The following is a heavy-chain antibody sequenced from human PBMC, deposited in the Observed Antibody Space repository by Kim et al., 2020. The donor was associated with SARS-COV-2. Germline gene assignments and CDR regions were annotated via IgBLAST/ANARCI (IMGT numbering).Heavy chain of an antibody. Sequence: GGSLRLSCAASGFTFDDYAMHWVRQAPGKGLEWVSLISWDGGSTYYADSVKGRFTISRDNSKNSLYLQMNSLRAEDTALYYCAKVRNYGVNYYFDYWGQGTLVTVSS. CDR1: GFTFDDYA. V-gene: IGHV3-43D*03. D-gene: IGHD1-7*01. CDR3: AKVRNYGVNYYFDY. J-gene: IGHJ4*02. CDR2: ISWDGGST.